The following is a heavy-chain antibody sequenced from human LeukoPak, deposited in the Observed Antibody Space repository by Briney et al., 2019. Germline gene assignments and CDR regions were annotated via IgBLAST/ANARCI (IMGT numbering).Heavy chain of an antibody. CDR3: ARQGPKSTYYYDSSGYYLDY. CDR1: GGSISSSSYY. J-gene: IGHJ4*02. D-gene: IGHD3-22*01. Sequence: PSETLSLTCTVSGGSISSSSYYWGWIRQPPGKGLEWIGSIYYSGSTYYNPSLKSRVTISVDTSKNQFSLKLSSVTAADTAVYYCARQGPKSTYYYDSSGYYLDYWGQGTLVTVSS. CDR2: IYYSGST. V-gene: IGHV4-39*01.